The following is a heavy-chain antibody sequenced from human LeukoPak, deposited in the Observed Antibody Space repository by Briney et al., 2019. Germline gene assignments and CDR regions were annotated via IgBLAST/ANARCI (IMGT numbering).Heavy chain of an antibody. CDR3: ARQGGSYDSWSGYYYYYYGMDV. V-gene: IGHV4-39*01. CDR1: GGSLSSSSYY. Sequence: SETLSLTCTVSGGSLSSSSYYWGWIRQPPGKGLEWIGSIYYSGSTYYNPSLKSRVTISVDTSKNQFSLKLSSVTAADTAVYYCARQGGSYDSWSGYYYYYYGMDVWGQGTTVTVSS. J-gene: IGHJ6*02. D-gene: IGHD3-3*01. CDR2: IYYSGST.